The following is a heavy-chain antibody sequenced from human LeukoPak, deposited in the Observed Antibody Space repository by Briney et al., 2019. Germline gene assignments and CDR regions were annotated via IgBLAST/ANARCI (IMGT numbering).Heavy chain of an antibody. Sequence: GGSLRLSCAASGFTFSSYSMNWVRQAPGKGLEWVSSISSSSSYIHYADSVKGRFTISRDNAKNSLYLQMNSLRAEDTAVYYCARDRIPRYNWNGGGALEYWGQGTLVTVSS. CDR2: ISSSSSYI. CDR3: ARDRIPRYNWNGGGALEY. J-gene: IGHJ4*02. CDR1: GFTFSSYS. D-gene: IGHD1-1*01. V-gene: IGHV3-21*01.